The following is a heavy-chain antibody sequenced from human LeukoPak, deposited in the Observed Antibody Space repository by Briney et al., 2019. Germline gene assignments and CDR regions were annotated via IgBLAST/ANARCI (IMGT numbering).Heavy chain of an antibody. CDR3: ARWGWPQDIVATIAYYYYGMDV. CDR2: ISAYNGNT. V-gene: IGHV1-18*01. Sequence: ASVKVSCKASGYTFTSYGISWVRQAPGQGLEWMGWISAYNGNTNYAQKLQGRVTMTTDTSTSTAYMELRSLRSDDTAVYYCARWGWPQDIVATIAYYYYGMDVWGQGTTVTVSS. CDR1: GYTFTSYG. D-gene: IGHD5-12*01. J-gene: IGHJ6*02.